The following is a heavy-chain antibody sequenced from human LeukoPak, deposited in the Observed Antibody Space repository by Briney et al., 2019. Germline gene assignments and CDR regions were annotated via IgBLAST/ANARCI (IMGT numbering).Heavy chain of an antibody. CDR1: GFTFGSYS. CDR3: AVAYYYGSGDAFDI. D-gene: IGHD3-10*01. V-gene: IGHV3-21*01. J-gene: IGHJ3*02. CDR2: INSDSNYI. Sequence: GGSLRLSCAASGFTFGSYSMNWVRQAPGKGLEWVSSINSDSNYIYYADSVQGRFTISRDNAKNSLYLQMNSLRAEDTAVYYCAVAYYYGSGDAFDIWGQGSKVTVSS.